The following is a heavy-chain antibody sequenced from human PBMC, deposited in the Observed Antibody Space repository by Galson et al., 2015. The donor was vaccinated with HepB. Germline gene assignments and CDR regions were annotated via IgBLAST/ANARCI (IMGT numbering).Heavy chain of an antibody. CDR1: GGTFSSYT. V-gene: IGHV1-69*04. CDR2: IIPILGIA. Sequence: SVKVSCKASGGTFSSYTISWVRQAPGQGLEWMGRIIPILGIANYAQKFQGRVTITADKSTSTAYMELSSLRSEDTAVYYCAREVTYYYGSGSYSALVWFDPWGQGTLVTVSS. D-gene: IGHD3-10*01. J-gene: IGHJ5*02. CDR3: AREVTYYYGSGSYSALVWFDP.